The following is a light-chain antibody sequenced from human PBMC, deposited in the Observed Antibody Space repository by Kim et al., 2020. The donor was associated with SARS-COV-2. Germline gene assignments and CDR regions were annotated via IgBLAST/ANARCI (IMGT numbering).Light chain of an antibody. Sequence: EIVLTQSPATLSLSPGERATLSCRASRSVSSYLAWYQQKPGQAPRLLIYDASNRATGIPARFSGSGSGTDFTLTISSLEPEDFAVYYCQQHSNWPVTFGQGTKVDIK. V-gene: IGKV3-11*01. CDR3: QQHSNWPVT. CDR1: RSVSSY. CDR2: DAS. J-gene: IGKJ1*01.